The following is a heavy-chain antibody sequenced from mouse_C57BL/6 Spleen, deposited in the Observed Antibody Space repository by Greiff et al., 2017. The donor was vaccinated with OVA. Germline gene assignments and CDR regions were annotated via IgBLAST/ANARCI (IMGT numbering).Heavy chain of an antibody. V-gene: IGHV1-18*01. CDR2: INPNNGGT. CDR1: GYTFTDYN. CDR3: ARSDPGYFDV. J-gene: IGHJ1*03. Sequence: VQLQQSGPELVKPGASVKIPCKASGYTFTDYNMDWVKQSHGKSLEWIGDINPNNGGTIYNQKFKGKATLTVDKSSSTAYMELRSLTSEDTAVYYCARSDPGYFDVWGTGTTVTVSS.